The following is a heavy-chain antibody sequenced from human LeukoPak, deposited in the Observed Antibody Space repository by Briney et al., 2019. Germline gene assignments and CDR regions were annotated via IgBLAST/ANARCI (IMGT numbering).Heavy chain of an antibody. Sequence: GGSLRLSCVASRFTFRSYWMSWVRQPPGKGLEGVATTKHDGSEKYYVDSVKGRFTISRDNAENLLYLEMNSLRAEDTAVYYCARVRLGAAYFDYWGQGNMVTVSS. D-gene: IGHD3-10*01. J-gene: IGHJ4*02. V-gene: IGHV3-7*01. CDR3: ARVRLGAAYFDY. CDR2: TKHDGSEK. CDR1: RFTFRSYW.